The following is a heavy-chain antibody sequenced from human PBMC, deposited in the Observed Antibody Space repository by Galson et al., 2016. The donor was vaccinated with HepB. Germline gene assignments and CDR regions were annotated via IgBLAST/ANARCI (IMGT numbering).Heavy chain of an antibody. V-gene: IGHV3-48*02. CDR1: GFTFSSYS. D-gene: IGHD6-13*01. CDR3: ARIPPDQQLVLYYFDY. Sequence: LRLSCAASGFTFSSYSMNWVRQAPGKGLEWVSYISSGSNPIYYADSVKGRFTISRDNAKNSLSLQMDSLRDEDTAVYYCARIPPDQQLVLYYFDYWGQGTLVTVSS. J-gene: IGHJ4*02. CDR2: ISSGSNPI.